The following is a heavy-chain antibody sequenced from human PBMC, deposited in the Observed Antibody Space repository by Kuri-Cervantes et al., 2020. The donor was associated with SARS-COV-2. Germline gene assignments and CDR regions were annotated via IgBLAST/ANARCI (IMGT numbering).Heavy chain of an antibody. J-gene: IGHJ6*03. CDR3: SRDNWWLEYFYRDV. V-gene: IGHV3-7*01. CDR1: GFTFTSYW. CDR2: IKHDGSEK. D-gene: IGHD2-15*01. Sequence: GESLKIPCAASGFTFTSYWMSWVRQAPGKGLEWVANIKHDGSEKYYVDSVKGRFTISRDNAKNSLYLQMTSLRAEDTAVYYCSRDNWWLEYFYRDVWGKGTTVTVSS.